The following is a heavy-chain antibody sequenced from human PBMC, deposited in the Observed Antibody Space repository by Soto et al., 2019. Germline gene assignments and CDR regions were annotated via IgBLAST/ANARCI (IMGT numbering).Heavy chain of an antibody. CDR2: ISGSGGST. J-gene: IGHJ4*02. V-gene: IGHV3-23*01. Sequence: PGGSLRLSCAASGFTFSSYAMSWVRQAPGKGLEWVSAISGSGGSTYYADSVKGRFTISRDNSKNTLYLQMNSLRAEDTAVYYCAKDSVLRYFDWLLSHFDYWGQGTLVTVSS. CDR1: GFTFSSYA. CDR3: AKDSVLRYFDWLLSHFDY. D-gene: IGHD3-9*01.